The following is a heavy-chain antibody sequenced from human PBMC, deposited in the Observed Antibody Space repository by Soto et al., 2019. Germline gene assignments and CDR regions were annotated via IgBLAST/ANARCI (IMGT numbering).Heavy chain of an antibody. Sequence: SETLSLTCTVSGGSISSGDYYWSWIRQPPGKGLEWIGYIYYSGSTYYNPSLKSRVTISVDTSKNQFSLKLSSVTAADTAVYYCARDVEYYDILTGSNPSHYGMDVWGQGTPVTVS. D-gene: IGHD3-9*01. V-gene: IGHV4-30-4*01. CDR3: ARDVEYYDILTGSNPSHYGMDV. CDR2: IYYSGST. J-gene: IGHJ6*02. CDR1: GGSISSGDYY.